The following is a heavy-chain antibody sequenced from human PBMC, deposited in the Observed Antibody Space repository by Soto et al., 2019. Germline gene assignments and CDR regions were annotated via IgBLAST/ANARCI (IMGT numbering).Heavy chain of an antibody. Sequence: SVKVSCKASGGTFSSYTISWVRQAPGQGLEWMGRIIPILGIANYAQKLQGRVTITAHQSTSTAYMELSSLRSEDTAVYYCARAGAATLDAFDIWGQGTMVTVSS. CDR1: GGTFSSYT. J-gene: IGHJ3*02. CDR2: IIPILGIA. CDR3: ARAGAATLDAFDI. D-gene: IGHD2-15*01. V-gene: IGHV1-69*02.